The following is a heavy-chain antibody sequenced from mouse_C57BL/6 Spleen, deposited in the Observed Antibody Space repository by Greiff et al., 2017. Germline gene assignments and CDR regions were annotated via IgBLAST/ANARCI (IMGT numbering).Heavy chain of an antibody. V-gene: IGHV5-17*01. Sequence: EVKVEESGGGLVKPGGSLKLSCAASGFTFSDYGMHWVRQAPEKGLEWVAYISSGSSTIYYADTVKGRFTISRDNAKNTLFLQMTSLRSEDTAMYYCAMERYYGSSSYYAMDYWGQGTSVTVSS. D-gene: IGHD1-1*01. J-gene: IGHJ4*01. CDR3: AMERYYGSSSYYAMDY. CDR2: ISSGSSTI. CDR1: GFTFSDYG.